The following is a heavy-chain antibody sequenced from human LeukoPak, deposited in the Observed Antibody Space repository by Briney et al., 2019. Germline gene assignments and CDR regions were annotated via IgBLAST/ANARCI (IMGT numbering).Heavy chain of an antibody. CDR3: AKWGPYDILTGRIN. D-gene: IGHD3-9*01. CDR1: GFTFSSYG. CDR2: IWYDGSNK. J-gene: IGHJ4*02. Sequence: GGSQRLSCAASGFTFSSYGMHWVRQAPGKGLEWVAVIWYDGSNKYYADSVKGRFTISRDNSKNTLYLQMNSLRAEDTAVYYCAKWGPYDILTGRINWGQGTLVTVSS. V-gene: IGHV3-33*06.